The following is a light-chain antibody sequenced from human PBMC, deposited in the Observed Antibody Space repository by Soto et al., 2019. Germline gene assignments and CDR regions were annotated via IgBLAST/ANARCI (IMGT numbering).Light chain of an antibody. CDR2: GAS. CDR1: QSVSSN. Sequence: EIVMTQSPATLSVSPGERATLSCRASQSVSSNLAWYQQKPGQAPRLPIYGASTRATGIPARFSGSGSGTEFTLTISSLQSEDFAVYYCQQYNNWPRTFGQGDQGGYQ. J-gene: IGKJ1*01. CDR3: QQYNNWPRT. V-gene: IGKV3-15*01.